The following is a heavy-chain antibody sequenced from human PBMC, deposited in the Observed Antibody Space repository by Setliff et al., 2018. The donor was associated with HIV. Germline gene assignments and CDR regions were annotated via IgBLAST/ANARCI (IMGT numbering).Heavy chain of an antibody. Sequence: NPSETLSLTCTVSGYSISSGYYWGWIRQPPGEGLEWLGTIYYTGSTFYNPSLGSRVTISVDTSKNQFSLKLSSVIAADTAVYYCARHAAGPDGPFDYWGQGTLVTVSS. J-gene: IGHJ4*02. CDR2: IYYTGST. V-gene: IGHV4-38-2*02. D-gene: IGHD2-2*01. CDR1: GYSISSGYY. CDR3: ARHAAGPDGPFDY.